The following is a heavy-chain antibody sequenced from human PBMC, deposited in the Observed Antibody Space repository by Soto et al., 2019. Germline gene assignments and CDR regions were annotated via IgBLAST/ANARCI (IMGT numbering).Heavy chain of an antibody. CDR1: GGSTSSSDW. J-gene: IGHJ4*02. Sequence: QVHLQESGPGLVKPSETLSLTCAISGGSTSSSDWWTWVRQPPGEGLEWIGEIHRDGVTNYNSSLKGRLTIPLDHSRNQFSLSLTSVTAADAAVYFCAGRPEIHPRWGQGILVPVSS. D-gene: IGHD1-26*01. CDR2: IHRDGVT. CDR3: AGRPEIHPR. V-gene: IGHV4-4*02.